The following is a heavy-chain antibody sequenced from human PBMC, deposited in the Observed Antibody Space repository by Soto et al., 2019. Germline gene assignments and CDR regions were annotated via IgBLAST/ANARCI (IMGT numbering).Heavy chain of an antibody. V-gene: IGHV1-69*13. CDR2: IIPIFGTA. CDR3: GQLVKGYFDY. J-gene: IGHJ4*02. Sequence: SVKVSCKASGGTFSSYAISWVRQAPGQGLEWMGGIIPIFGTANNAQKFQGRVTITADESTSTAYMELSSLRSEDTAVYYCGQLVKGYFDYWGQGTLVTVS. CDR1: GGTFSSYA. D-gene: IGHD6-6*01.